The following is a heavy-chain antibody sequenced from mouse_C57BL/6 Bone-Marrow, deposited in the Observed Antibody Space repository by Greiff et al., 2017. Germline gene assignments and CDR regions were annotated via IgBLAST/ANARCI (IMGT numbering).Heavy chain of an antibody. Sequence: VQLQQSGAELVKPGASVKLSCKASGYTFTEYTIHWVKQRSGQGLEWIGWFYPGSGSIKYNEKFKDKTTLTADKSSSTVYMELSRLTSEDSAVYFCARHEEKQVPYYYAMDYWGQGTSVTVSS. CDR3: ARHEEKQVPYYYAMDY. CDR1: GYTFTEYT. CDR2: FYPGSGSI. V-gene: IGHV1-62-2*01. J-gene: IGHJ4*01.